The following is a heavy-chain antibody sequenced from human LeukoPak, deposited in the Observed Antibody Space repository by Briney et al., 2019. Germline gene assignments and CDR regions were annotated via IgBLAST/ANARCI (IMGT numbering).Heavy chain of an antibody. CDR3: ARGVATINSHYFDY. Sequence: ASVKVSCKASGYTFTSYGISWVRQAPGQGLEWMGWISAYNGNTDYAQKLQGRVTMTTDTSTSTAYMELRSLRSDDTAVYYCARGVATINSHYFDYWGQGTLVTVSS. J-gene: IGHJ4*02. D-gene: IGHD5-12*01. CDR2: ISAYNGNT. V-gene: IGHV1-18*04. CDR1: GYTFTSYG.